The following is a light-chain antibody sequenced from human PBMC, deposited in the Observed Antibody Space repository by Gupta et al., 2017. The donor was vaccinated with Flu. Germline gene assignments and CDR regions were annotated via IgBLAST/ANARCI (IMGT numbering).Light chain of an antibody. V-gene: IGKV1-39*01. CDR3: QQSDSTPPMT. J-gene: IGKJ1*01. CDR2: AAS. Sequence: DIQMTQSPSSLSASVGDRVTITCRASQSISSYLNWYQQKPGKAPKLLIYAASSLQSGVPSRFSGSGYGTDFTLTISSRQPEDFATYYCQQSDSTPPMTFGQGTKVEIK. CDR1: QSISSY.